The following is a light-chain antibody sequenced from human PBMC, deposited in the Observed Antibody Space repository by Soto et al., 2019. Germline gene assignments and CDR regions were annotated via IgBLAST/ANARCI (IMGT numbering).Light chain of an antibody. Sequence: VLMQSPGTLSLSPGERATLSCRASQSVSSAYVAWYQQKPGQAPRLLIYGASSRATDIPDRFSGSGSGTDFSLTISRLEPEDFAVYYCQQYGRSPGTFGQGTKVEIK. J-gene: IGKJ1*01. CDR3: QQYGRSPGT. CDR2: GAS. CDR1: QSVSSAY. V-gene: IGKV3-20*01.